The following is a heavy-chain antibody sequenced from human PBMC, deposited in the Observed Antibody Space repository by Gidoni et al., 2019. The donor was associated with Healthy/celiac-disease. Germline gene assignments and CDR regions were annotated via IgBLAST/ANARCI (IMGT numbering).Heavy chain of an antibody. Sequence: EVQLVESGGGLVKPGGSLRLSCAASGFTFSNAWMSWVRQAPGKGLEWVGRIKSKTDGGTTDYAAPVKGRFTISRDDSKNTLYLQMNSLKTEDTAVYYCTSSARSGYSGYKGDAFDIWGQGTMVTVSS. D-gene: IGHD5-12*01. V-gene: IGHV3-15*01. CDR2: IKSKTDGGTT. J-gene: IGHJ3*02. CDR1: GFTFSNAW. CDR3: TSSARSGYSGYKGDAFDI.